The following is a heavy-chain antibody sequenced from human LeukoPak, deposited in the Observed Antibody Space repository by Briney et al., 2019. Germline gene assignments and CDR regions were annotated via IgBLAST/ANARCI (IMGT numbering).Heavy chain of an antibody. Sequence: SETLSLTCAVSGGSISSGGYSWSWIRQPPGKGLEWIGYIYHSGSTYYNPSLKSRVTISVDRSKNQFSLKLSSVTAADTAVYYCARVSSSWPYYYYGMDVWGQGTPVTVSS. CDR2: IYHSGST. D-gene: IGHD6-13*01. V-gene: IGHV4-30-2*01. CDR1: GGSISSGGYS. J-gene: IGHJ6*02. CDR3: ARVSSSWPYYYYGMDV.